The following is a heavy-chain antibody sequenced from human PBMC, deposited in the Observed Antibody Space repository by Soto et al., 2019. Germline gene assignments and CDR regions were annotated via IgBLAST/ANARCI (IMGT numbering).Heavy chain of an antibody. CDR1: GFTFSSYA. CDR3: AKDKRPGIAAAGSNWFDP. Sequence: GWSLRLSCAASGFTFSSYAMSWVRQAPGKGLEWVSAISGSGGSTYYADCVKGLFTISRDNSKNTLYLQMNSLRAEDTAVYYCAKDKRPGIAAAGSNWFDPWGQGTLVTVYS. D-gene: IGHD6-13*01. J-gene: IGHJ5*02. CDR2: ISGSGGST. V-gene: IGHV3-23*01.